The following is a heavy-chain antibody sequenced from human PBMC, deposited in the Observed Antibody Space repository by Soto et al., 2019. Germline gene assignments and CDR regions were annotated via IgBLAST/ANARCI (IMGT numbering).Heavy chain of an antibody. V-gene: IGHV4-31*03. CDR3: ARDREYQPAGNWFDP. CDR1: GGSIGSGGYY. J-gene: IGHJ5*02. D-gene: IGHD2-2*01. CDR2: IYYSGST. Sequence: QVQLQESGPGLVKPSQTLSLTCTVSGGSIGSGGYYWSWIRQHPGKGLEWIGYIYYSGSTYYNPSLKSRVTISVDTSKNQFSLKLSSVTAADTAVYYCARDREYQPAGNWFDPWGQGTLVTVSS.